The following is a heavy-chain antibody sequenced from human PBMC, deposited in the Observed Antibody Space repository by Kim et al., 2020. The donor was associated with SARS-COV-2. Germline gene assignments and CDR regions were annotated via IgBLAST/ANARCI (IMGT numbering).Heavy chain of an antibody. J-gene: IGHJ5*02. CDR1: GGSFSGYY. D-gene: IGHD3-22*01. CDR2: INHSGRT. Sequence: SETLSLTCAVYGGSFSGYYWSWIRQPPGKGLEWIGEINHSGRTNYNPSLKSRVTISVETSKNQFSLKLSSVTAADTAVYYCARGAHYYDSSGYYRWGQGTLVTVSS. CDR3: ARGAHYYDSSGYYR. V-gene: IGHV4-34*01.